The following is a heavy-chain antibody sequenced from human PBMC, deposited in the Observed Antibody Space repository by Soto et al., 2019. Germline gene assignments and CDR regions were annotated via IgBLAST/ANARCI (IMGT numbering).Heavy chain of an antibody. CDR3: AKAGPYDILTGYPGDNWFDP. V-gene: IGHV3-9*01. CDR1: GFTFDDYA. Sequence: PGGSLRLSCAASGFTFDDYAMHWVRQAPGKGLEWVSGISWNSGSIGYADSVKGRFTISRDNAKNSLYLQMNSLRAEDTALYYCAKAGPYDILTGYPGDNWFDPWGQGTLVTVSS. CDR2: ISWNSGSI. J-gene: IGHJ5*02. D-gene: IGHD3-9*01.